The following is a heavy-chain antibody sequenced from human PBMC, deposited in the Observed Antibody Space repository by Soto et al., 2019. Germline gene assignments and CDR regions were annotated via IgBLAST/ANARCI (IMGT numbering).Heavy chain of an antibody. Sequence: GASVKVSCKASGYTFTSYDINWVRQAPGQGLEWMGWISAYNGNTNYAQKLQGRVTMTTDTSTSTAYMELRSLRSDDTAVYYCARAGYCSGGSCYVHWFDPWGQGTLVTVSS. D-gene: IGHD2-15*01. J-gene: IGHJ5*02. CDR2: ISAYNGNT. V-gene: IGHV1-18*01. CDR1: GYTFTSYD. CDR3: ARAGYCSGGSCYVHWFDP.